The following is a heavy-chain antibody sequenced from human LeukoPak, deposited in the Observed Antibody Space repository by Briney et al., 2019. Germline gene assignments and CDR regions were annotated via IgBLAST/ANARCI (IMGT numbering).Heavy chain of an antibody. CDR1: GFTFSSYA. D-gene: IGHD1-26*01. Sequence: GGSLRLSCAASGFTFSSYAMSWVRQAPGKGLEWVSAISGSGGSTCYADSVKGRFTISRDNSKNTLYLQMNSLRAEDTAVYYCAKDSPWNSGSYPFDYWGQGTLVTVSS. J-gene: IGHJ4*02. CDR3: AKDSPWNSGSYPFDY. V-gene: IGHV3-23*01. CDR2: ISGSGGST.